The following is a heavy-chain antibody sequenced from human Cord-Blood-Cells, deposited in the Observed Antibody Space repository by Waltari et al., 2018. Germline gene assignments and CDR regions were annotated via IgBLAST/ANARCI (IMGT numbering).Heavy chain of an antibody. CDR3: ASTSSSWYDY. V-gene: IGHV4-34*01. Sequence: QVQLQQWGAGLLKPSETLSLTCAVYGGSFSGYYWRWIRQPQGKGLEWIGEINHSGSTNYNPSLKSRVTISVDTSKNQFSLKLSSVTAADTAVYYCASTSSSWYDYWGQGTLVTVSS. D-gene: IGHD6-13*01. J-gene: IGHJ4*02. CDR2: INHSGST. CDR1: GGSFSGYY.